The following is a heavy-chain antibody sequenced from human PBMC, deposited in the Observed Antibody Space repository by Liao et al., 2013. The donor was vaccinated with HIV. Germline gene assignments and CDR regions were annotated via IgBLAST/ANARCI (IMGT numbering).Heavy chain of an antibody. CDR1: GGSINSNY. Sequence: QVQLQESGPGLVKPSETLSLTCTVSGGSINSNYWSWIRRPAGKGLEWIGRIYFSGNTDYSPSLKSRVTISLDTSKSQISLILSSLTAADTAIYYCARGLGGPFDYWGQGTLVTVSS. CDR3: ARGLGGPFDY. V-gene: IGHV4-4*07. D-gene: IGHD2-15*01. CDR2: IYFSGNT. J-gene: IGHJ4*02.